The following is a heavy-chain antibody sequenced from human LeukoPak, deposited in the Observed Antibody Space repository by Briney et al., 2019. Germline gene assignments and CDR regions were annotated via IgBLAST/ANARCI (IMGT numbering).Heavy chain of an antibody. J-gene: IGHJ5*02. D-gene: IGHD6-19*01. V-gene: IGHV3-7*01. CDR2: IKQDGSEK. CDR1: GFTFSSYW. CDR3: ARDGWAVAGPDEWFDP. Sequence: GGSLRLSCAASGFTFSSYWMSWVRQAPGKGLEGVANIKQDGSEKYYVDSVKGRFTISRDNAKNSLYLQMNSLRAEDTAVYYCARDGWAVAGPDEWFDPWGQGTLVTVSS.